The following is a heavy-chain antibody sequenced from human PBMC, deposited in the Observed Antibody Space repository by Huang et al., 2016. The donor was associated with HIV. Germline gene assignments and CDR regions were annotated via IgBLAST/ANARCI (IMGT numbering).Heavy chain of an antibody. V-gene: IGHV4-34*01. D-gene: IGHD2-15*01. CDR2: INHRGST. CDR1: GGSFSGYY. Sequence: QVQLQQWGAGLLKPSETRSLTCAVYGGSFSGYYWSWIRQPPGKGLEGNGEINHRGSTKYNPSLKRRVTISVDTSKNQFSLNLRSVTAADTAVYYCARTGGGKLDYWGQGTLVTVSS. CDR3: ARTGGGKLDY. J-gene: IGHJ4*02.